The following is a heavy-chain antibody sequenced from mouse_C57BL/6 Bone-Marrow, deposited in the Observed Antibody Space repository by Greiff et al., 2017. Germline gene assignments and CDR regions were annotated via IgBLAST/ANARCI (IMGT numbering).Heavy chain of an antibody. CDR2: IYPRDGST. D-gene: IGHD1-1*01. J-gene: IGHJ2*01. Sequence: QVQLQQSGPELVKPGASVKLSCKASGYTFTSYDINWVKQRPGQGLEWIGWIYPRDGSTKYNEKFKGKATLTVDTSSSTAYMELHSLPSEDSAVYFCARRIYYYGSSPHYFDYWGQGTTLTVSS. CDR3: ARRIYYYGSSPHYFDY. V-gene: IGHV1-85*01. CDR1: GYTFTSYD.